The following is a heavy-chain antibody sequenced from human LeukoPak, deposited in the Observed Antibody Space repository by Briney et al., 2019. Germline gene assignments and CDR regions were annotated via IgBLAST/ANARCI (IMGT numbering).Heavy chain of an antibody. V-gene: IGHV4-34*01. Sequence: IPSETLSLTCAVYGGSFSGYYWSWIRQPPGKGLEWIGEINHSGSTNYNPSLKSRVTISVDTSKNQFSLKLSSVTAADTAVYYCARALSSSWYGDHWGQGTLVTVSS. CDR3: ARALSSSWYGDH. CDR2: INHSGST. D-gene: IGHD6-13*01. J-gene: IGHJ4*02. CDR1: GGSFSGYY.